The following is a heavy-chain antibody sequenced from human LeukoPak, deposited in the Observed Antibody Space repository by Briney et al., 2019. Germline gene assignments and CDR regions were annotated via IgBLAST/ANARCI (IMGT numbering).Heavy chain of an antibody. CDR3: ARGGGPIAAAANWFDP. D-gene: IGHD6-13*01. J-gene: IGHJ5*02. V-gene: IGHV4-34*01. CDR2: INHSGST. CDR1: GGSFSGYY. Sequence: SETLSLTCAVYGGSFSGYYWSWIRQPPGKGLEWIGEINHSGSTNYNPSLKSRVTISVDTSKNQFSLKLSSVTAADTAMYYCARGGGPIAAAANWFDPWGQGTLVTVSS.